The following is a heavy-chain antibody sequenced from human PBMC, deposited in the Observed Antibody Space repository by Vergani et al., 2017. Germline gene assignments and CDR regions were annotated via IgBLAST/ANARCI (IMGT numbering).Heavy chain of an antibody. CDR3: ARVSCGGDCYSAFDY. CDR2: ISAYNGNT. Sequence: QVQLVQSGSELKKPGASVKVSCKASGYTFTSYAMNWVRQAPGQGLEWMGWISAYNGNTNYAQKLQGRVTMTTDTSTSTAYMELRSLRSDDTAVYYCARVSCGGDCYSAFDYWGQGTLVTVSS. V-gene: IGHV1-18*01. D-gene: IGHD2-21*02. CDR1: GYTFTSYA. J-gene: IGHJ4*02.